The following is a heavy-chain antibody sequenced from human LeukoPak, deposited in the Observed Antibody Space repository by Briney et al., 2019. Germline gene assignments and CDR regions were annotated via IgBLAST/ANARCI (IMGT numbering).Heavy chain of an antibody. Sequence: SETLSLTCTVYGGSFSGYCWSWIRQPPGKGLEWIGEMNHSGSTNYNPSLKSRVTISVDTSKNQFSLKLSSVTAADTAVYYCARANSRSDFDYWGQGTLVTVSS. D-gene: IGHD3-3*01. J-gene: IGHJ4*02. CDR1: GGSFSGYC. CDR2: MNHSGST. V-gene: IGHV4-34*01. CDR3: ARANSRSDFDY.